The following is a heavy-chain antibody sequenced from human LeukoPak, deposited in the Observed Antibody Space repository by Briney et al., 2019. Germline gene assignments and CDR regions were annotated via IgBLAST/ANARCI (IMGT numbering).Heavy chain of an antibody. J-gene: IGHJ4*02. D-gene: IGHD5-18*01. CDR3: ARDPYSYGYVLCDY. CDR2: ISSSSSYI. CDR1: GFTFSSYS. V-gene: IGHV3-21*01. Sequence: PGXSLRLSCAASGFTFSSYSMNWVRQAPGKGLEWVSSISSSSSYIYYADSVKGRFTISRDNAENSLYLQMNSLRAEDTAVYYCARDPYSYGYVLCDYWGQGTLVTVSS.